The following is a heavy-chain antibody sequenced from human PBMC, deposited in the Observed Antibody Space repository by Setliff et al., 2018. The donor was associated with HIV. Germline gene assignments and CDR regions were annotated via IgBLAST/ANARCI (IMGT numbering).Heavy chain of an antibody. V-gene: IGHV4-34*01. J-gene: IGHJ4*02. CDR3: ARGVPLLPPNF. CDR2: ISQSGTT. CDR1: GGSFSGYS. D-gene: IGHD2-21*02. Sequence: SETLSLTCVVSGGSFSGYSWSWIRQSPGKGLEWIGEISQSGTTHHNPSLKSRVTISVETSERQFSLRMPSTTPADTAVYYCARGVPLLPPNFWGQGTLVAVSS.